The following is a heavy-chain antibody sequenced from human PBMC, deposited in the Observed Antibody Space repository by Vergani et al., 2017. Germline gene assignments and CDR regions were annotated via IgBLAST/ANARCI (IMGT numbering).Heavy chain of an antibody. CDR2: INHSGST. Sequence: QVQLQQWGAGLLKPSETLSLTCAVYGGSFSGYYWSWIRQPPGKGLEWIGEINHSGSTNYNPSLKSRVTISVDTSKNQFSLKLSSVTAADTAVYYCASNRESLVRGYYYYGMDVWGQGTTVTVSS. CDR3: ASNRESLVRGYYYYGMDV. CDR1: GGSFSGYY. D-gene: IGHD6-19*01. V-gene: IGHV4-34*01. J-gene: IGHJ6*02.